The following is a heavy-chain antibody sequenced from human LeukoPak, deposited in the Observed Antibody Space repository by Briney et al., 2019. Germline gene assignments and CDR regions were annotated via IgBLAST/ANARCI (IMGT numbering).Heavy chain of an antibody. J-gene: IGHJ6*02. V-gene: IGHV3-33*01. Sequence: PGRSLRLSCAPSGFTFSSYGMHWARQAPGKGLEWVAVIWYDGSNKYYADSVKGRFTISRDNSKNTLYLQMNSLRAEDTAVYYCAASGMDVWGQGTTVTVSS. CDR3: AASGMDV. CDR2: IWYDGSNK. CDR1: GFTFSSYG.